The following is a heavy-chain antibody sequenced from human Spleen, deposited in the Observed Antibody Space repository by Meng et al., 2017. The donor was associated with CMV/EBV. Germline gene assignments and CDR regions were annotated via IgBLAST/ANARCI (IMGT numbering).Heavy chain of an antibody. D-gene: IGHD1-26*01. CDR2: IYYSGST. Sequence: SETLSLTCTVSGGSISSYYWSWIRQPPGKGLEWIGYIYYSGSTNYNPSLKSRVTISVDTSKNQFSLKLSSVTAADTAVYYCARHVGLYNWFDPWGQGTLVTVSS. CDR3: ARHVGLYNWFDP. J-gene: IGHJ5*02. V-gene: IGHV4-59*01. CDR1: GGSISSYY.